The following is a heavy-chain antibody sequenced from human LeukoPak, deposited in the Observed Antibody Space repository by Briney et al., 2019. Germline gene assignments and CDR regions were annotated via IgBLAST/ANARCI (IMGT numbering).Heavy chain of an antibody. V-gene: IGHV3-64*01. CDR1: RFTFSTYA. D-gene: IGHD6-19*01. J-gene: IGHJ4*02. CDR2: ISSSGGST. Sequence: PGRSLRLSCAASRFTFSTYAMHWVRQAPGKGLEYVSAISSSGGSTFYANSVKGRFTISRDNLKNTLYLQMGSLRAEDMALYYCVRRAPGFSSGWLDYWGQGTLVTVSS. CDR3: VRRAPGFSSGWLDY.